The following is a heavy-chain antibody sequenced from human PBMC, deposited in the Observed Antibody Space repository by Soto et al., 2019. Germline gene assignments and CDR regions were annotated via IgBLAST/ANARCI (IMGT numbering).Heavy chain of an antibody. D-gene: IGHD2-2*01. V-gene: IGHV4-31*03. Sequence: QVQLQESGPGLVKPSQTLSLTCTVSGGSISSGGYYWSWIRQHPGKGLEWIGYIYYSGSTYYNPSLKSRVTISVDTSKHQFPLKLRSVTAADTAVYYCARFPFVPAARDAFGIWGQGTMVTVSS. CDR3: ARFPFVPAARDAFGI. CDR1: GGSISSGGYY. CDR2: IYYSGST. J-gene: IGHJ3*02.